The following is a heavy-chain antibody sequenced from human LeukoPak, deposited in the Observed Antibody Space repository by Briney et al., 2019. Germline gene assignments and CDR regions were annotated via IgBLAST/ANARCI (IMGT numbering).Heavy chain of an antibody. V-gene: IGHV1-18*01. CDR3: VRAMAPLDTFNYQYAMDV. D-gene: IGHD5-24*01. CDR2: ISAYNGNT. Sequence: GASVKVSCKASGYTFTSYGISWVRQAPGQGLEWMGWISAYNGNTNYAQKFQGRVTMTRDTSASTAYMELSSLRSDDTAVYYCVRAMAPLDTFNYQYAMDVWGQGTMVTVSS. J-gene: IGHJ6*02. CDR1: GYTFTSYG.